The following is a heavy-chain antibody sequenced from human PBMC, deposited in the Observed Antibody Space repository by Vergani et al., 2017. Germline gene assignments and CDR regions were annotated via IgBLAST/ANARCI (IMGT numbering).Heavy chain of an antibody. Sequence: QVQLQQWGAGLLKPSETLSLTCAVYGGSFSGYYWSWIRQPPGKGLEWIGYIYYSGSTNYNPSLKSRVTISVDTSKNQFSLKLSSVTAADTAVYYCARSYPPSSSGYYYVGDWFDPWGQGTLVTVSS. CDR3: ARSYPPSSSGYYYVGDWFDP. CDR1: GGSFSGYY. CDR2: IYYSGST. D-gene: IGHD3-22*01. V-gene: IGHV4-34*11. J-gene: IGHJ5*02.